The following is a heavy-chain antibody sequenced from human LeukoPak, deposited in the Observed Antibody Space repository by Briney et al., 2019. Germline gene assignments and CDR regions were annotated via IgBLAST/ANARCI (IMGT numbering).Heavy chain of an antibody. Sequence: SSETLSLTCAVYGGSFSGYYWSWIRQPPGKGLEWIGEINHSGRTNYNPSLKSRVTISVDTSKNQFSLKLSSVTAADTAVYYCARGRPILGYCSSTSCYPSHFDYWGQGTLVTVSS. J-gene: IGHJ4*02. V-gene: IGHV4-34*01. CDR2: INHSGRT. CDR3: ARGRPILGYCSSTSCYPSHFDY. D-gene: IGHD2-2*01. CDR1: GGSFSGYY.